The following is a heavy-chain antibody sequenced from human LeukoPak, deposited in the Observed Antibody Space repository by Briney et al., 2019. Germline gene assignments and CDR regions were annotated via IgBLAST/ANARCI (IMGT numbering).Heavy chain of an antibody. Sequence: ASVKVSCKASGFTFTSSAMLWVRQARGQRLEWIGWIVVGSGNTNYAQKFQERVTITRDMSTSTAYMELSSLRSEDTAVYYCAARLRTAVDYWGQGTLVTVSS. CDR2: IVVGSGNT. V-gene: IGHV1-58*02. CDR1: GFTFTSSA. J-gene: IGHJ4*02. D-gene: IGHD4-17*01. CDR3: AARLRTAVDY.